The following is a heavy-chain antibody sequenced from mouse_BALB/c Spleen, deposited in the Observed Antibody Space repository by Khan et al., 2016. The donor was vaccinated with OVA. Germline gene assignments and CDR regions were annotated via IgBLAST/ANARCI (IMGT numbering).Heavy chain of an antibody. J-gene: IGHJ3*01. CDR2: ISPGSGDT. D-gene: IGHD1-2*01. CDR1: GYTFTDYY. V-gene: IGHV1-77*01. CDR3: ARRNYFGYTFAY. Sequence: QVQLQQSGAELARPGASVKLSCKASGYTFTDYYINWVKQRTGQGLEWIGEISPGSGDTYYIERFKGKATLTADKSSSTAYMQLSSMTSEASAVYVCARRNYFGYTFAYWGQGTLVTVSA.